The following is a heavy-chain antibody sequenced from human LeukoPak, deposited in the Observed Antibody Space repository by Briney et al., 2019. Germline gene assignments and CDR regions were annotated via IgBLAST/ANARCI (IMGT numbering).Heavy chain of an antibody. D-gene: IGHD5-24*01. CDR2: ISGSGGST. CDR3: AKDTQRDAYTKGVFVY. Sequence: GGSLRLSCVASVFTFNTYAMIWVRQAPGKGLEWVSAISGSGGSTYHADSVKGRFTISRDNSKNTLYLQLNSLRAEDTAVYYCAKDTQRDAYTKGVFVYWGQGTLVTVSS. V-gene: IGHV3-23*01. J-gene: IGHJ4*02. CDR1: VFTFNTYA.